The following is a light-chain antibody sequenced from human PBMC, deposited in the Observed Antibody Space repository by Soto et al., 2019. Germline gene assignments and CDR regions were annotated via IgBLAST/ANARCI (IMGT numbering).Light chain of an antibody. V-gene: IGKV1-39*01. Sequence: IQMTQSPSSLSASVGDRVTITCRASQSISSYLNWYQQKPGKAPKLLIYAASSLQSGVPSRFSGSGSGTDFTLTISSLQPEDFATYYCQQSYSNPQLTVGGGTKVDIK. CDR1: QSISSY. CDR2: AAS. J-gene: IGKJ4*01. CDR3: QQSYSNPQLT.